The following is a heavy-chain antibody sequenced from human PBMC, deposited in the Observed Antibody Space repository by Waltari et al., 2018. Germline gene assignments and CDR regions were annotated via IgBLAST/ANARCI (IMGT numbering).Heavy chain of an antibody. Sequence: QVQLQQWGAGLLKPSETLSLTCAVYGGSFSGYYWCWVRQPPGKGLGWIGVINHCRSTKYNPSLKSRVTIPVAESRTQFCLKLSCVTAADTAVYYCAGGSVWWLRVRHLDYWGQGTLVTVSS. CDR1: GGSFSGYY. CDR2: INHCRST. J-gene: IGHJ4*02. CDR3: AGGSVWWLRVRHLDY. V-gene: IGHV4-34*01. D-gene: IGHD5-12*01.